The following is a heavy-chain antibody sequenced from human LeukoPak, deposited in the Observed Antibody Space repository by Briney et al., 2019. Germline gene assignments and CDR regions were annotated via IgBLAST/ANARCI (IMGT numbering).Heavy chain of an antibody. CDR1: GFTFSSCG. V-gene: IGHV3-30*02. Sequence: GGSLRLSCAASGFTFSSCGMHWVRQAPGKGLEWVAFIRYDGSNKYYADSVKGRFTISRDNSKNTLYLQMNSLRAEDTAVYYCAKDHGRGSGSYYGLTYYYYYMDVWGKGTTVTISS. CDR2: IRYDGSNK. D-gene: IGHD3-10*01. CDR3: AKDHGRGSGSYYGLTYYYYYMDV. J-gene: IGHJ6*03.